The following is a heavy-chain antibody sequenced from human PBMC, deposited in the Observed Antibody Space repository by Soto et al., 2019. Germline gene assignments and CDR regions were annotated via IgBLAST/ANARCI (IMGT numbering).Heavy chain of an antibody. D-gene: IGHD2-8*01. J-gene: IGHJ6*02. CDR1: GYTFTRYG. V-gene: IGHV1-18*01. Sequence: ASVKVSCKASGYTFTRYGISWVRQAPGQGLEWMGWISGYNGDTNYAQKFQDRVSMTIDTSTGTAYMELRSLTSDDTAIYYCAKNGQPPYYYYGLDVRGQGT. CDR2: ISGYNGDT. CDR3: AKNGQPPYYYYGLDV.